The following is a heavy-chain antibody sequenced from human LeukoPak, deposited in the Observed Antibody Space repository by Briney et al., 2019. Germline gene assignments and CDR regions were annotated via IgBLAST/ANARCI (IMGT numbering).Heavy chain of an antibody. CDR3: ARKVDTGVKFAMYFDY. D-gene: IGHD5-18*01. CDR2: ISSSSSTI. V-gene: IGHV3-48*01. J-gene: IGHJ4*02. Sequence: GGSLRLSCVASGFTFSSFSMNWVRQAPGKGLEWVSYISSSSSTIYYADSVKGRFTISRDNAKNSLYLQMNSLRAEDTAVYYCARKVDTGVKFAMYFDYWGQGTLVTVSS. CDR1: GFTFSSFS.